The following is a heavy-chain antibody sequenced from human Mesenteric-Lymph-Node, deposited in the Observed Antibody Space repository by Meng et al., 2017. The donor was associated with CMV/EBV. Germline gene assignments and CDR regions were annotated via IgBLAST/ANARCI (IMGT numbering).Heavy chain of an antibody. J-gene: IGHJ4*02. Sequence: FSTNVISWVRQAPGQGLEWVGGIIPIFDRANSAQKFQGRVTITADESTSTAFLELSSLRLEDTAVYFCAREEPLYDVLTDSTVRCLVSWGQGSLVTVSS. CDR3: AREEPLYDVLTDSTVRCLVS. V-gene: IGHV1-69*01. CDR1: FSTNV. CDR2: IIPIFDRA. D-gene: IGHD3-9*01.